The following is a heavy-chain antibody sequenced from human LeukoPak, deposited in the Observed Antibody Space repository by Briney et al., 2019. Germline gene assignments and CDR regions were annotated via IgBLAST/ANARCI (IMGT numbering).Heavy chain of an antibody. D-gene: IGHD3-22*01. J-gene: IGHJ4*01. CDR2: VDGGGSST. V-gene: IGHV3-74*01. CDR3: ARGTGSSGGAYLGDY. Sequence: PGGSLRLSCAASGFTFSNHWMHWVRQVPGKGLVWVSRVDGGGSSTIYADSVKGRFSISRDNGKSTLYLQMNSLRVEDTAVYYCARGTGSSGGAYLGDYWGHGTLVTVSS. CDR1: GFTFSNHW.